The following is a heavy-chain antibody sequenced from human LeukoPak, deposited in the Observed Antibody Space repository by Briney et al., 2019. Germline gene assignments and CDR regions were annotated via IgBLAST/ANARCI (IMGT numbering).Heavy chain of an antibody. Sequence: PSETLSLTCAVYGGSFSGYYWSWIRQPPGKGLEWIGEINHSGSTNYNPSLQSRVTISVDTAKTQCSLNLSSVTAGDTAVYYCARGRQLRGYDISYWGQGTPVTVSS. CDR3: ARGRQLRGYDISY. CDR2: INHSGST. D-gene: IGHD3-9*01. CDR1: GGSFSGYY. V-gene: IGHV4-34*01. J-gene: IGHJ4*02.